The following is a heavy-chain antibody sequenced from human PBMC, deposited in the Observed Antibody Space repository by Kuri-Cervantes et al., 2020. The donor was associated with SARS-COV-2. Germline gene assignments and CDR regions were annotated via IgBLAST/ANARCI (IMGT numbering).Heavy chain of an antibody. D-gene: IGHD2-15*01. Sequence: ASVKVSCKASGYTFTSYGISWVRQAPGQGLEGMGWVSAYNGNTNYSQKLQGRVTMTTDTSTSTAYMELRSLRSDDTAVYYCARDYCSGGSCRDFDYWGQGTLVTVSS. CDR1: GYTFTSYG. J-gene: IGHJ4*02. CDR2: VSAYNGNT. V-gene: IGHV1-18*01. CDR3: ARDYCSGGSCRDFDY.